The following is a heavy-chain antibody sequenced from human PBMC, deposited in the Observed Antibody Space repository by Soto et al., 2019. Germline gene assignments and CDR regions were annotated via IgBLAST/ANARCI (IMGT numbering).Heavy chain of an antibody. Sequence: TLSLTCTVSGGSISSGGYYWSWIRQHPGKGLEWIGYIYYSGSTYYNPSLKSRVTISVDTSKNQFSLKLSSVTAADTAVYYCARPGNYGSGSYLYYLDYWGQGTLVTVSS. D-gene: IGHD3-10*01. CDR1: GGSISSGGYY. CDR2: IYYSGST. V-gene: IGHV4-31*03. J-gene: IGHJ4*02. CDR3: ARPGNYGSGSYLYYLDY.